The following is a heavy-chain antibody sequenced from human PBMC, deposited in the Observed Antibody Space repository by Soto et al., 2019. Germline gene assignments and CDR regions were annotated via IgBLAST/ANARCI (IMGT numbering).Heavy chain of an antibody. CDR2: IYPGDSET. D-gene: IGHD3-22*01. CDR1: GYSFINYW. V-gene: IGHV5-51*01. J-gene: IGHJ4*02. Sequence: PGESLKISCRGSGYSFINYWVGWVRQMPGKGLEWMGIIYPGDSETKYSPSFQGQVTISADKSISTAYLQWSRLKASDTAMYYCGRRGFFYDSKSLGYWGQGTLVTVSS. CDR3: GRRGFFYDSKSLGY.